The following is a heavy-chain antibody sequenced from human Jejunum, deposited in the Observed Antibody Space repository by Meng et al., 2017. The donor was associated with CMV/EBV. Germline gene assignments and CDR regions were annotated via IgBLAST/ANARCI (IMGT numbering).Heavy chain of an antibody. J-gene: IGHJ4*02. CDR1: GVNIDRST. Sequence: ASGVNIDRSTMAWVRPAPGKGLAWVSSITGGGAGMYYADSVKGRFTISRDNSQNTLYLQMNSLRGEDTAVYYCAKSNIVIAGPDYWSQGTLVTVSS. V-gene: IGHV3-23*01. CDR2: ITGGGAGM. D-gene: IGHD2/OR15-2a*01. CDR3: AKSNIVIAGPDY.